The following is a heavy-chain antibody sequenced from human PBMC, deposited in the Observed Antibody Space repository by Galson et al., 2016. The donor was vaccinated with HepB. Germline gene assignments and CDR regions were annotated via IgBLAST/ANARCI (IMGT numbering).Heavy chain of an antibody. CDR2: ISSSGLSII. V-gene: IGHV3-11*01. J-gene: IGHJ4*02. Sequence: SLRLSCAASGFTFSDYYMSWIRQAPGKGLEWVSCISSSGLSIIKYADSVKGRFTISRDNAKNSVYLHMISLTPEDTAVYYCARGASGSPRLARVNFDYWGRGALVTVSS. D-gene: IGHD6-6*01. CDR1: GFTFSDYY. CDR3: ARGASGSPRLARVNFDY.